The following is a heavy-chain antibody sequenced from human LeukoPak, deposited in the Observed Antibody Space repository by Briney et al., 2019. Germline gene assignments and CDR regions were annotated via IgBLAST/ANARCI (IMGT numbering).Heavy chain of an antibody. Sequence: SETLSLTCAVSGVFAGSFSAYYWSWIRQAPGKGLEWIGEISDTGSVNYNPSLKSRVTISVDTSKKQFSLKLNSVTAADTAIYYCSRANFFGSGSYSGYWGQGTLVTVSS. CDR2: ISDTGSV. V-gene: IGHV4-34*01. D-gene: IGHD3-10*01. J-gene: IGHJ4*02. CDR1: GVFAGSFSAYY. CDR3: SRANFFGSGSYSGY.